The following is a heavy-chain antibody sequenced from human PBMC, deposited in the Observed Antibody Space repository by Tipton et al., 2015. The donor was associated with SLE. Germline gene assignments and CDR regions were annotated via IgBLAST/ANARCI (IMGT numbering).Heavy chain of an antibody. CDR2: IKQDGSET. V-gene: IGHV3-7*01. J-gene: IGHJ4*02. CDR3: AGGGLRHSLDY. D-gene: IGHD2-21*02. CDR1: GFTFSNYW. Sequence: SLRLSCAASGFTFSNYWMTWVRQAPGKGLEWVANIKQDGSETYYVDSVKGRFTISRDNAKSSLFLQMNSLRTEDTAVYYCAGGGLRHSLDYWGQGTLVTVSS.